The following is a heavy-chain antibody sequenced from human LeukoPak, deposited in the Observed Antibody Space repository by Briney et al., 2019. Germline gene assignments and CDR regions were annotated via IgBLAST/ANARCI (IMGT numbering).Heavy chain of an antibody. D-gene: IGHD3-3*01. CDR2: IFYSGST. CDR3: ARRSYDFWSGYPPGYYMDV. CDR1: GGSISSTSYY. J-gene: IGHJ6*03. V-gene: IGHV4-39*01. Sequence: PSETLSLACTVSGGSISSTSYYWGWIRQPPGKGLEWIGYIFYSGSTYYNPSLKSRVTISVDTSKNQFSPKLSSVTAADTAVYYCARRSYDFWSGYPPGYYMDVWGKGTTVTVSS.